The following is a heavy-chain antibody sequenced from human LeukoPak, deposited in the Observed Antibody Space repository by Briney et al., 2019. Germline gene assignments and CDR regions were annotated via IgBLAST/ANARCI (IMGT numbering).Heavy chain of an antibody. J-gene: IGHJ2*01. Sequence: PAGSLRLSCVASGSTFSSYSLAWVRQTPGKGLAWVSIIAGNNSPTFYADSVEGRFTISRDNSKNMGYLQMNSLRVEDSGVYFCARGATRATRHFDVWGRGTLVTVSS. CDR1: GSTFSSYS. V-gene: IGHV3-23*01. CDR3: ARGATRATRHFDV. D-gene: IGHD2-2*01. CDR2: IAGNNSPT.